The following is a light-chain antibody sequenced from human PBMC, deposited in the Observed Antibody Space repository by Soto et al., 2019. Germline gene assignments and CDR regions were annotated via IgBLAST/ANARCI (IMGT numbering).Light chain of an antibody. CDR3: QQRSGRLT. Sequence: ESVLTQSPATLSLSPGEIATLSCRASQTVNNFLAWYQQKPGQVPRLLIYDAVRRATGIPDRFSGSVSGTEFTLTISSLEPEDFAVYYCQQRSGRLTFGGGTKVEL. V-gene: IGKV3-11*01. CDR2: DAV. CDR1: QTVNNF. J-gene: IGKJ4*01.